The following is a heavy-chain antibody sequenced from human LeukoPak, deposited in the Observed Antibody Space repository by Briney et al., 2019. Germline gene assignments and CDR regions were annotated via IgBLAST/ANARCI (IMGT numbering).Heavy chain of an antibody. CDR3: AGGGSESYNLFGY. D-gene: IGHD3-10*01. CDR1: GFTFSSYG. Sequence: GRSLRLSCAASGFTFSSYGMHWVRQAPGKGLEWVAVISYDGSNKYYADSVKGRFTISRDNSKNTLYLQMNSLRAEDTAVYYCAGGGSESYNLFGYWGQGTLVTVSS. CDR2: ISYDGSNK. J-gene: IGHJ4*02. V-gene: IGHV3-30*03.